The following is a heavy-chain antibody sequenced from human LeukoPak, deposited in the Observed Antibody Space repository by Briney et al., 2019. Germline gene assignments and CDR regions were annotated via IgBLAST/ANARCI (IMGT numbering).Heavy chain of an antibody. Sequence: ASVRASCKASGHSFTNYGITWVRQAPGQRLEWMGWISPYNGNTNYAQKLQGRVTMTRDTSTSTAYMELRSLRSDDTAVYYCATYSAAGRTYYFDYWGQGALVTVSS. J-gene: IGHJ4*02. CDR2: ISPYNGNT. D-gene: IGHD6-13*01. V-gene: IGHV1-18*01. CDR3: ATYSAAGRTYYFDY. CDR1: GHSFTNYG.